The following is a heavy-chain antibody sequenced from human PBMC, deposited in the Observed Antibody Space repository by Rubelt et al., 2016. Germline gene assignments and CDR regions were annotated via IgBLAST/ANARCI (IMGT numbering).Heavy chain of an antibody. CDR1: TFTSYG. D-gene: IGHD6-19*01. Sequence: TFTSYGMHWVRQAPGKGLESVAVIWSDGSNKDYADSVKGRFTISRDNSKNTLFLQMNSLRAEDTAMYYCTRDRGGGWYVSDASDIWGQGTMVIVSS. CDR3: TRDRGGGWYVSDASDI. CDR2: IWSDGSNK. V-gene: IGHV3-33*01. J-gene: IGHJ3*02.